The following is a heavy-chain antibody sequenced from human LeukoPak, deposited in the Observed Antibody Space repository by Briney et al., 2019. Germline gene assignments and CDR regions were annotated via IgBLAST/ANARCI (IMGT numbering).Heavy chain of an antibody. Sequence: PGGSLRLSCAASGFTFSTFAMNWVRQAPGKGLDWVSVITGSGSISYADSVKGRFTISRDNSKNTVYLQMNSLRAEDTAVYYCAKDLRPDGRYDFDHWGRGTLVTVSS. CDR2: ITGSGSI. D-gene: IGHD5-12*01. V-gene: IGHV3-23*01. CDR3: AKDLRPDGRYDFDH. J-gene: IGHJ4*02. CDR1: GFTFSTFA.